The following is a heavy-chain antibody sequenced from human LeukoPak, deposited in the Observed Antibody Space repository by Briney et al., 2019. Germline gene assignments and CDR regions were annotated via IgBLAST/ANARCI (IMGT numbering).Heavy chain of an antibody. J-gene: IGHJ4*02. CDR2: ISGSGGST. CDR1: GLTFRNYA. CDR3: AKGEITMVRGVTETPIDY. D-gene: IGHD3-10*01. V-gene: IGHV3-23*01. Sequence: GGSLRLSCAASGLTFRNYAMSWVRQAPGKGLEWVSAISGSGGSTYYADSVKGRFTISRDNSKNTLYLQMNSLRAEDTAVYYCAKGEITMVRGVTETPIDYWGQGTLVTVSS.